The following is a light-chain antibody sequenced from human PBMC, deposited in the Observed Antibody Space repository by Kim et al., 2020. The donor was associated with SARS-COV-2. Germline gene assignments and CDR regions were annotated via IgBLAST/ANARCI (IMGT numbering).Light chain of an antibody. CDR3: QQRSNWPYT. CDR2: DAS. CDR1: QSVSSY. Sequence: SWSPGERATLSCRASQSVSSYLAWYQQKPGQAPRLLIYDASNRATGIPARFSGSGSRTDFTLTISSLEPEDFAVYYCQQRSNWPYTFGQGTKLEIK. J-gene: IGKJ2*01. V-gene: IGKV3-11*01.